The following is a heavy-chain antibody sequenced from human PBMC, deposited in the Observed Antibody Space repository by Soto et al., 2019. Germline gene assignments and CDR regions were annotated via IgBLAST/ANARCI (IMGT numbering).Heavy chain of an antibody. D-gene: IGHD3-22*01. J-gene: IGHJ3*02. CDR1: GGSISSYY. CDR2: IYYSGST. CDR3: ARDHDQTYYYGSSGYFPAFDI. V-gene: IGHV4-59*06. Sequence: SETLSLTSTVSGGSISSYYWSWIRQHPGKGLEWIGYIYYSGSTYYNPSLKSRVTISVGTSKNQFSLKLSSVTAADTAVYYCARDHDQTYYYGSSGYFPAFDIWGQGTMVTVSS.